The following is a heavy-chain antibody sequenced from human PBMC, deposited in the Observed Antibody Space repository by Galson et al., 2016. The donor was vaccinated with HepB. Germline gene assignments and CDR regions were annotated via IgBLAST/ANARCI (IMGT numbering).Heavy chain of an antibody. CDR3: ARGSRAIPDY. J-gene: IGHJ4*02. CDR1: GYTFNTYE. V-gene: IGHV1-18*04. Sequence: SVKVSCKASGYTFNTYEITWVRQAPGQGPEWMGWINPHTGDTDYSKKLQGRFTMTTDTSTNTASMELRSLKVDDTAIYYCARGSRAIPDYRGQGTLVTVSS. CDR2: INPHTGDT.